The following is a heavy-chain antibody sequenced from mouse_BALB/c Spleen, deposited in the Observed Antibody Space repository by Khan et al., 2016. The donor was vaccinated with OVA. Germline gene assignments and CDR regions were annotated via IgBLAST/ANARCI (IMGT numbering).Heavy chain of an antibody. CDR3: AMGRTY. Sequence: EVKLEESGPGLVKPSQSLSLTCTVTGYSITSDYAWNWIRQFPGNKLEWMGYISYSGDTSYNPSFKRRISVPRATSKNQSFLQLNSVTTEDTATAYGAMGRTYWGQGTLVAVSA. V-gene: IGHV3-2*02. D-gene: IGHD2-3*01. J-gene: IGHJ3*01. CDR2: ISYSGDT. CDR1: GYSITSDYA.